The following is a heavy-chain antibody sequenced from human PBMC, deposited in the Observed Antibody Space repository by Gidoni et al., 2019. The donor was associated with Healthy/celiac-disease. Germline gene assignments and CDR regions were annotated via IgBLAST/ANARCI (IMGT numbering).Heavy chain of an antibody. D-gene: IGHD3-16*02. CDR3: AKSIRYDYVWGSYPPDYYDGMDV. CDR1: GFTFSSYG. CDR2: ISYDGSKK. V-gene: IGHV3-30*18. Sequence: QVQLVESVGGVVQPGRSLRLSCAASGFTFSSYGMHWVRQAPGKGLEWVAVISYDGSKKYYADAVKGRFTIARDNSKNTLYLQMNSLRAEDTAVYYCAKSIRYDYVWGSYPPDYYDGMDVWGQGTTVTVSS. J-gene: IGHJ6*02.